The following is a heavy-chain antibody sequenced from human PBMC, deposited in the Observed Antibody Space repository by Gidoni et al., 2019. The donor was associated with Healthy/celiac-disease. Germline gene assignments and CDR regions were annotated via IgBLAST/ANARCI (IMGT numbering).Heavy chain of an antibody. CDR2: S. V-gene: IGHV4-34*01. CDR3: ARSRVYCSSTSCYVGGGYYYYYGMDV. J-gene: IGHJ6*02. Sequence: QVQLQQWGAGLLKPSETLSLTCAVYGGSFSGYYWSWIRQPQGRGWSGLGKSIKSRVTISVDTSKNQFSLKLSSVTAADTAVYYCARSRVYCSSTSCYVGGGYYYYYGMDVWGQGTTVTVSS. D-gene: IGHD2-2*01. CDR1: GGSFSGYY.